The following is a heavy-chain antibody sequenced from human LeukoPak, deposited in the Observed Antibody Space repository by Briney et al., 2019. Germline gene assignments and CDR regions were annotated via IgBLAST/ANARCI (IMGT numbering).Heavy chain of an antibody. CDR2: ISSSSSYI. J-gene: IGHJ4*02. D-gene: IGHD4-17*01. CDR1: GFTFSSYS. CDR3: ARPYDCGDYVLSS. V-gene: IGHV3-21*01. Sequence: GGSLRLSCAASGFTFSSYSMNWVRQAPGKGLEWVSSISSSSSYIYYADSVKGRFTISRDNAKNSLYLQMNSLRAEDTAVYYCARPYDCGDYVLSSWGQGTLVTVSS.